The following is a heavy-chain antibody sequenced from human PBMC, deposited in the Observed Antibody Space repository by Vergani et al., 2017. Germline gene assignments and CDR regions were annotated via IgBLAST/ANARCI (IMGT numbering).Heavy chain of an antibody. CDR2: IWYDGSNK. Sequence: QVQLVESGGGVVQPGRSLRLSCAASGFTFSSYGMHWVRQAPGKGLEWVAVIWYDGSNKYYADSVKGRFTISRVNSKNTLYLQMNSLRAEDTAVYYCAKDSGYDYRRYYYYMDVWGKGTTVTVSS. D-gene: IGHD5-12*01. CDR3: AKDSGYDYRRYYYYMDV. CDR1: GFTFSSYG. J-gene: IGHJ6*03. V-gene: IGHV3-33*06.